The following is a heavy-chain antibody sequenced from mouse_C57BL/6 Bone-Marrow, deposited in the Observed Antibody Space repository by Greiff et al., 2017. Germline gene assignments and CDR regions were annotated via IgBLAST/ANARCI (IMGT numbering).Heavy chain of an antibody. CDR1: GYTFTSYW. CDR2: IYPGNSDT. D-gene: IGHD4-1*01. Sequence: EVQLQQSGTVLARPGASVKMSCKTSGYTFTSYWMHWVKQRPGQGLEWIGAIYPGNSDTSYNQKFTGKAKLTAVTSASTAYMELSSLTNEDSAVYYCILWEEEDYWGQGTTLTVSS. J-gene: IGHJ2*01. V-gene: IGHV1-5*01. CDR3: ILWEEEDY.